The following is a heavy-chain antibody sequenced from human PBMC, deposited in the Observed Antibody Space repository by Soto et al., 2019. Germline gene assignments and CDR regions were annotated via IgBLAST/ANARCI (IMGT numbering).Heavy chain of an antibody. V-gene: IGHV4-30-4*01. D-gene: IGHD4-17*01. Sequence: QVQLQESGPGLVKASQTLSLTCTVSGGSISSGDYYWSWIRQPPGKGLEWIGDIYYSGSTYYNPSLKSRVTISVDTSKNQFSLKLRSVTAADRAVYYCALLVRSSEKQMWFDPWGQGTLVRVSS. J-gene: IGHJ5*02. CDR3: ALLVRSSEKQMWFDP. CDR2: IYYSGST. CDR1: GGSISSGDYY.